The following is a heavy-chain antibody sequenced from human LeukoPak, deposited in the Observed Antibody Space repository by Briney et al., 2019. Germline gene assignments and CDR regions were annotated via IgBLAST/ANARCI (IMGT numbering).Heavy chain of an antibody. CDR2: ISSSSSYI. V-gene: IGHV3-21*01. Sequence: GGSLRLSCAASGFTFSSYSMNWVRQAPGKELEWVSSISSSSSYIYYADSVKGRFTISRDNAKNSLYLQMNSLRAEDTAVYYCARSAYSSSSIDYWGQGTLVTVSS. CDR3: ARSAYSSSSIDY. CDR1: GFTFSSYS. J-gene: IGHJ4*02. D-gene: IGHD6-6*01.